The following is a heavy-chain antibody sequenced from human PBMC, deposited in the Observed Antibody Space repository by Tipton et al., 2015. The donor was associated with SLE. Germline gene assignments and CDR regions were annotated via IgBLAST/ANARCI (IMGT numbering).Heavy chain of an antibody. D-gene: IGHD6-13*01. J-gene: IGHJ4*02. Sequence: TLSLTCTVSGGSISSYYWSWIRQPPGKGLEWIGNIYYSGSTNYNPSLKSRVTISVDTSKNQFSLKLSSVTAADTAVYYCARDLGSSGSFDYWGQGTLVTVSS. CDR1: GGSISSYY. CDR3: ARDLGSSGSFDY. CDR2: IYYSGST. V-gene: IGHV4-59*01.